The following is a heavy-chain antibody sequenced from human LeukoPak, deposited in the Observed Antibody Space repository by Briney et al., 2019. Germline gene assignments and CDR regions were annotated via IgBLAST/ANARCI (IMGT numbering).Heavy chain of an antibody. CDR3: AKDFSSGTYYPYYYYGMDV. Sequence: PGGSLRLSCAASGFTFDDYAMHWVRQAPGKGLEWVSLIIGDGGSTYYADSVKGRFTISRDNSKNSLYLQMNSLRTEDTALYYCAKDFSSGTYYPYYYYGMDVWGQGTTVTVSS. CDR1: GFTFDDYA. J-gene: IGHJ6*02. V-gene: IGHV3-43*02. D-gene: IGHD3-10*01. CDR2: IIGDGGST.